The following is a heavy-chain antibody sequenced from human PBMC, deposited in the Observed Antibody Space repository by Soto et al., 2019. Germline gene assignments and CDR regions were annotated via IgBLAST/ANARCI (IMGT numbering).Heavy chain of an antibody. CDR2: ISYDGTNK. Sequence: GGSLRLSCAASGFTFSSYGMHWVRQAPGKGLEWVALISYDGTNKYYADSVKGRFTISRDTSKNTLYLQMNSLRAEDTVVYYCAKVRWFGEFDVLQGPDFDYWGQGTLVTVSS. CDR1: GFTFSSYG. CDR3: AKVRWFGEFDVLQGPDFDY. D-gene: IGHD3-10*01. J-gene: IGHJ4*02. V-gene: IGHV3-30*18.